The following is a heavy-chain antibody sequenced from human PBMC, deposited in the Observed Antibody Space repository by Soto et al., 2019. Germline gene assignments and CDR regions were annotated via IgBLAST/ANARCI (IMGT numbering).Heavy chain of an antibody. CDR1: GFSLSTSGVG. Sequence: QITLKESGPTLVKPTQTLTLTCTFSGFSLSTSGVGVGWIRQPPGKALEWLALIYWNDDKRYSPSLKHSLTITHDTSKNQVVLTMTNMDPVDTATYYCAHRPAIDNLFDPWGQGTLVTVSS. CDR3: AHRPAIDNLFDP. CDR2: IYWNDDK. V-gene: IGHV2-5*01. D-gene: IGHD2-2*02. J-gene: IGHJ5*02.